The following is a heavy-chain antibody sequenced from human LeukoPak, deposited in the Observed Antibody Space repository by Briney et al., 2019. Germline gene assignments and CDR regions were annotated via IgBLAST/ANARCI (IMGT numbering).Heavy chain of an antibody. CDR3: ARKVSYDILTGHRYSNGYMDV. J-gene: IGHJ6*03. D-gene: IGHD3-9*01. Sequence: ASVPVSCKASGYTFTSYDINWVRQATGQGLAWMGWMNPNSGNTGYAHKFQGRVTMNRNTSISTDYMELSSLRSRYAAVSYCARKVSYDILTGHRYSNGYMDVWGKGTTVTVSS. CDR2: MNPNSGNT. V-gene: IGHV1-8*01. CDR1: GYTFTSYD.